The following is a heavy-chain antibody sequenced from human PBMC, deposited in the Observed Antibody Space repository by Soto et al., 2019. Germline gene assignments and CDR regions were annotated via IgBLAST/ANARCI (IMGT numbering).Heavy chain of an antibody. J-gene: IGHJ4*02. CDR1: GYSFTSYW. Sequence: GESLKISCKGSGYSFTSYWIGWVRQMPGKGLEWMGIIYPGDSDTGYSPSFQGQVTISADKSISTAYLQWSSLKASDTAMYYCAVYDYCSGGSCYLDYWGQGTLVTVSS. CDR2: IYPGDSDT. CDR3: AVYDYCSGGSCYLDY. D-gene: IGHD2-15*01. V-gene: IGHV5-51*01.